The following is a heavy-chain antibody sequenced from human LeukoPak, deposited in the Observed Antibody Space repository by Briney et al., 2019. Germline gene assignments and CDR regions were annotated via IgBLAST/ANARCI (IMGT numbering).Heavy chain of an antibody. V-gene: IGHV3-7*01. D-gene: IGHD2/OR15-2a*01. CDR3: AREDYFLDFDY. CDR2: INPDGNKK. J-gene: IGHJ4*02. Sequence: PGGSLRLSCAVSGLTFSSSWMDWVRQAPGKGLEWVASINPDGNKKYSADSVKGRFTISRDNAKNSLYLQMNSLRAEDTAVYYCAREDYFLDFDYWGQGTLVTVSS. CDR1: GLTFSSSW.